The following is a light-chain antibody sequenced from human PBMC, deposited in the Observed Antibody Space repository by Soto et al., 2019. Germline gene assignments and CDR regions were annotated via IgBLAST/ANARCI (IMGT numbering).Light chain of an antibody. Sequence: EIVMTQSPATLSVSPGERATLSCRASQSVSSNLAWYQQKPGQAPRLLIYGASTRATGIPARFSGSGSGTEFTLTISSLQSEEFAIYFCQQYNNWPPDRTFGQGIKVEIK. CDR2: GAS. CDR1: QSVSSN. V-gene: IGKV3-15*01. J-gene: IGKJ1*01. CDR3: QQYNNWPPDRT.